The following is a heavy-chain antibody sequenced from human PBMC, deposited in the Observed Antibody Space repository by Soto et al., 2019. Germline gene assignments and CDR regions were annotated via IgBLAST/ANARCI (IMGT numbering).Heavy chain of an antibody. V-gene: IGHV3-23*01. J-gene: IGHJ4*02. Sequence: GGSRRLFLSASGFIFSIYTMSWVREARGKGLEWGCAVSGSGGTTYYADSVKRRVIISRDNSKDTLYLHMNSLRAEDAAIYYCAKFFAGTGESGGWPWHFDYWGQGALVTVSS. CDR1: GFIFSIYT. CDR3: AKFFAGTGESGGWPWHFDY. CDR2: VSGSGGTT. D-gene: IGHD6-25*01.